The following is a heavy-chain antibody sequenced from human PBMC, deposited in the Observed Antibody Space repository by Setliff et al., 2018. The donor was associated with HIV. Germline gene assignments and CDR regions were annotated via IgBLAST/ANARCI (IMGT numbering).Heavy chain of an antibody. CDR2: IYYSGSA. J-gene: IGHJ4*02. V-gene: IGHV4-59*11. Sequence: PSETLSLTCTVSGGFISSHYWSWIRQPPGKGLEWIGSIYYSGSANYNPSLKSRVTISVDTSKNQFSLKLSSVTAADTAVYYCAREEYNWNDGVDYWGQGTLVTVSS. CDR1: GGFISSHY. CDR3: AREEYNWNDGVDY. D-gene: IGHD1-20*01.